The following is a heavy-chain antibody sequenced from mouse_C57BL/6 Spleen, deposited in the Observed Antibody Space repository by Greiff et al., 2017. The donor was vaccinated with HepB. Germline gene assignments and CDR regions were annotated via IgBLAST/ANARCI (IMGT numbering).Heavy chain of an antibody. J-gene: IGHJ4*01. D-gene: IGHD1-1*01. CDR1: GFTFSDYG. CDR3: ARRDYYGSHYAMDY. V-gene: IGHV5-17*01. CDR2: ISSGSSTI. Sequence: DVQLVESGGGLVKPGGSLKLSCAASGFTFSDYGMHWVRQAPEKGLEWVAYISSGSSTIYYADTVKGRFTISRDNAKNTLFLQMTSLRSEDTAMYYCARRDYYGSHYAMDYWGQGTSVTVSS.